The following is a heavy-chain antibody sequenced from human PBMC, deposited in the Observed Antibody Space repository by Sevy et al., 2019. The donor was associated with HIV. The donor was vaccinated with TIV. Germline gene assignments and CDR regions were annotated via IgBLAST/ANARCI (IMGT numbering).Heavy chain of an antibody. CDR2: ISWNSGSI. Sequence: GGSLRLSCAASGFTFDDYAMHWVRQAPGKGLEWVSGISWNSGSIGYADSVKGRFTIPRDNAKNSLYLQMNSLRAEDTALYYCAKGDRVQLWNYFDYWGQGTLVTVSS. CDR3: AKGDRVQLWNYFDY. CDR1: GFTFDDYA. D-gene: IGHD5-18*01. J-gene: IGHJ4*02. V-gene: IGHV3-9*01.